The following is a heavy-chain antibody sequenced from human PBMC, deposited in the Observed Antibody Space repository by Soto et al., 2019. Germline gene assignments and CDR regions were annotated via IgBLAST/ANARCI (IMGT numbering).Heavy chain of an antibody. CDR3: AREVAVAGTRGWFDP. Sequence: GASVKVSFKASGYTFTGYYMHWLRQAPGQGLEWMGWINPNSGGTNYAQKFQGRVTMTRDTSISTAYMELSRLRSDDTAVYYCAREVAVAGTRGWFDPWGQGTLVTVSS. D-gene: IGHD6-19*01. V-gene: IGHV1-2*02. CDR2: INPNSGGT. J-gene: IGHJ5*02. CDR1: GYTFTGYY.